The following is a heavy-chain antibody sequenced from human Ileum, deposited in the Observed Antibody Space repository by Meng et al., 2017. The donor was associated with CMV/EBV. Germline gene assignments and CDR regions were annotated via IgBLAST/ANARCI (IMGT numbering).Heavy chain of an antibody. D-gene: IGHD1-14*01. CDR3: ARVFVPRLRNSQIDF. CDR1: GFTFSRYS. V-gene: IGHV3-21*01. J-gene: IGHJ4*02. Sequence: GESLKISCAASGFTFSRYSMTWGRQAPGKGLEWVSFISNGSDYIYYTESVKGRFTISRDKAKNTQYLQMNRLRADDTAVYYCARVFVPRLRNSQIDFWGQGTLVTVSS. CDR2: ISNGSDYI.